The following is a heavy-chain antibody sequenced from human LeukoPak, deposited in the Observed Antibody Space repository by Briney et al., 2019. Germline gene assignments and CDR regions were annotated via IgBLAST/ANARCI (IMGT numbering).Heavy chain of an antibody. J-gene: IGHJ5*02. Sequence: GESLKISCKGPGYSFTNYWIGWVRQMPGKGLEWMGIIYPGDSDTRYSPSFQGQVTISADKSITTAYLQWSSLKASDTAMYYCARRMVRGVIISWFGPWGQGTLVTVSS. D-gene: IGHD3-10*01. V-gene: IGHV5-51*01. CDR2: IYPGDSDT. CDR3: ARRMVRGVIISWFGP. CDR1: GYSFTNYW.